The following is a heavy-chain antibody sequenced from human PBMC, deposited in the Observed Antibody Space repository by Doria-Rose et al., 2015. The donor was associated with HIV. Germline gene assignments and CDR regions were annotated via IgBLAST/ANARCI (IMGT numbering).Heavy chain of an antibody. Sequence: EVQLQESGGGLVQPGGSLRLSCAASGFTFSPYWMHWVRQTPGKGLVWVSRITSDGSWKNYADSVKGRFTISRDNAKKMVFLQMNSLRVEDTAGYYCVRDGDHYDFDCWGQGTLVTVSS. V-gene: IGHV3-74*01. CDR3: VRDGDHYDFDC. CDR1: GFTFSPYW. CDR2: ITSDGSWK. D-gene: IGHD5-12*01. J-gene: IGHJ4*02.